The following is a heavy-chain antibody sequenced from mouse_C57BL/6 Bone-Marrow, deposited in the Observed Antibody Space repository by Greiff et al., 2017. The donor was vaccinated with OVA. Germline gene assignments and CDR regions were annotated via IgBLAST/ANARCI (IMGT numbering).Heavy chain of an antibody. D-gene: IGHD1-1*01. CDR2: ISSGSSTI. Sequence: EVKLQESGGGLVKPGGSLTLSCAASGFTFSDYGMHWVRQAPEKGLEWVAYISSGSSTIYYADTVKGRFTISRDNAKNTLFLQMTSLRSEDTAMYYCARDYGSSYEYFDVWGTGTTVTVAS. CDR3: ARDYGSSYEYFDV. V-gene: IGHV5-17*01. J-gene: IGHJ1*03. CDR1: GFTFSDYG.